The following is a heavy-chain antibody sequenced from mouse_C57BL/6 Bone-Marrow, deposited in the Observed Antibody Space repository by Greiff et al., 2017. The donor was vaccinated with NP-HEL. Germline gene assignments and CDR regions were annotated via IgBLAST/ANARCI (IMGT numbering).Heavy chain of an antibody. CDR2: IYPGDGDT. CDR3: AREGTYYSNYQFAY. J-gene: IGHJ3*01. V-gene: IGHV1-80*01. Sequence: VQRVESGAELVKPGASVKISCKASGYAFSSYWMNWVKQRPGKGLEWIGQIYPGDGDTNYNGKFKGKATLTADKSSSTAYMQLSSLTSEDSAVYFSAREGTYYSNYQFAYWGQGTLVTVSA. CDR1: GYAFSSYW. D-gene: IGHD2-5*01.